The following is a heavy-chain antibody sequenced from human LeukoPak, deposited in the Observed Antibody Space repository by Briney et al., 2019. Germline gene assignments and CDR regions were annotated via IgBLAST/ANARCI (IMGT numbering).Heavy chain of an antibody. CDR1: GFTFSSYS. J-gene: IGHJ4*02. CDR3: ARDRPSGSYIDY. CDR2: ISSSSSTI. D-gene: IGHD1-26*01. Sequence: PGGSLRLSCAASGFTFSSYSMNWVRQAPGKGLECVSYISSSSSTIYYADSVKGRFTISRDNAKNSMYLQMNSLRAEDSTVYYCARDRPSGSYIDYWGQGTLVTVSS. V-gene: IGHV3-48*01.